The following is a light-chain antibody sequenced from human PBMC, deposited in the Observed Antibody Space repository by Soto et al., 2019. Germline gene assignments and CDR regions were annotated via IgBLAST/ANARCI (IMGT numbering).Light chain of an antibody. Sequence: DIQMTQSPSSLSASVGDRVTITCRASQIISSYLNWYQQKRGEAPKLLIYAASSLQSVVPSRFSGSGAGTDFTLTISSLQPEDFATYYCPQSYSTPWTFGHGTKVDIK. CDR2: AAS. CDR3: PQSYSTPWT. V-gene: IGKV1-39*01. J-gene: IGKJ1*01. CDR1: QIISSY.